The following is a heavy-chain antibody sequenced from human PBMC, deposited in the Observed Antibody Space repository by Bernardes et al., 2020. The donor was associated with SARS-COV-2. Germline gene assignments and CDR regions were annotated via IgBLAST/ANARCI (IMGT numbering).Heavy chain of an antibody. CDR1: GGSISSYH. J-gene: IGHJ6*02. CDR3: ARVGATTWDSYFYYGMDV. CDR2: IYYTGNT. V-gene: IGHV4-59*01. D-gene: IGHD1-26*01. Sequence: SETLSLTCTVSGGSISSYHWGWIRQPPGRGLDWIGYIYYTGNTFYSPSLQSRVTISVDSSKNQFSLKLSSVTAADTAVHYCARVGATTWDSYFYYGMDVWGQGTTVTVSS.